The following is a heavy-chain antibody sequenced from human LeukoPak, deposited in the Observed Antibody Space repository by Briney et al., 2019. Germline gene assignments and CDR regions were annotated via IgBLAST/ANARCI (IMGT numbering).Heavy chain of an antibody. J-gene: IGHJ4*02. D-gene: IGHD6-13*01. CDR1: GFTFSTYA. CDR2: ISDSGGSR. CDR3: AKGPKKQMVGSRGYYFDF. Sequence: GGSLRLSCGAFGFTFSTYAMSWVRQAPGKGLEWVSGISDSGGSRHFADSVEGRFTISRDNSKNSLYLQMNSLRAEDTAVYYCAKGPKKQMVGSRGYYFDFWGQGTLVTVSS. V-gene: IGHV3-23*01.